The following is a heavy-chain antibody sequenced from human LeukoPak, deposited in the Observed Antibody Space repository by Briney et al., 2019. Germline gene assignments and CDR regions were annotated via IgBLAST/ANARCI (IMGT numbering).Heavy chain of an antibody. V-gene: IGHV4-39*01. CDR3: ARHPTSSYYFDY. J-gene: IGHJ4*02. CDR2: IFYTGSA. Sequence: SETLSLTCTVSGGSISTSSYFWGWVRQPPGKGLEWIGIIFYTGSAYYNPSLKSRVTISVDTSNNQFSLKLSSVTAADTAFYYCARHPTSSYYFDYWGQGTLVTVSS. CDR1: GGSISTSSYF.